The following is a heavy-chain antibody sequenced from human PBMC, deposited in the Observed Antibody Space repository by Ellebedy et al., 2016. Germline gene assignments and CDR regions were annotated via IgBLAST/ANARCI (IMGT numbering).Heavy chain of an antibody. V-gene: IGHV1-18*04. CDR2: VNTFSGNT. Sequence: ASVKVSXKASSYTFTTFSITWVRQVPGQGLEWMGFVNTFSGNTKFAQKLQGRVTMTRDTSSSTAYMELRSLTSDDTAVYYCARAEGYCSSISCYFGYWYFDYWGQGALVTVSS. J-gene: IGHJ4*02. CDR3: ARAEGYCSSISCYFGYWYFDY. D-gene: IGHD2-2*01. CDR1: SYTFTTFS.